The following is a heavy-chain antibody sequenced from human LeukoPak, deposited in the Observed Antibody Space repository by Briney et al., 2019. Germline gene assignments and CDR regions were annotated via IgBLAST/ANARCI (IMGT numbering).Heavy chain of an antibody. V-gene: IGHV1-46*01. CDR3: AREPTYYYDSSGQLDY. Sequence: ASVKVSCKASGYTFTSYDMHWVRQAPGQGLEWMGKINPSGGSTSYAQKFQGRVTMTRDTSTSTAYMELRSLRSDDTAVYYCAREPTYYYDSSGQLDYWGQGTLVTVSS. CDR1: GYTFTSYD. D-gene: IGHD3-22*01. J-gene: IGHJ4*02. CDR2: INPSGGST.